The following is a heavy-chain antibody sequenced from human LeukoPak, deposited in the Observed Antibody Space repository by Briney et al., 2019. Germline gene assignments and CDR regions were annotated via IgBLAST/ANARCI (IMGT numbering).Heavy chain of an antibody. CDR2: IIPIFGTA. CDR3: ASSTRGIVVAYYYYGMDV. D-gene: IGHD2-15*01. Sequence: SVKVSCKAPGGTFSSYAISWVRQAPGQGLEWMGGIIPIFGTANYAQKFQGGVTITADESTSTAYMELSSLRSEDTAVYYCASSTRGIVVAYYYYGMDVWGKGTTVTVSS. CDR1: GGTFSSYA. J-gene: IGHJ6*04. V-gene: IGHV1-69*01.